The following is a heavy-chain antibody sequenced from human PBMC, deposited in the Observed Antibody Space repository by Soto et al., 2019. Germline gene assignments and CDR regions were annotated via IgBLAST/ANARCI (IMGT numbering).Heavy chain of an antibody. Sequence: TSETLSLTCTVSGGSISSSSYYWGWIRQPPGKGLEWIGSIYYSGSTYYNPSLKSRVTISVDTSKNQFSLKLISVTAADTAVYYCARSPYGGSSWYLAPSGWFDTWGQGTLVTVSS. J-gene: IGHJ5*02. CDR3: ARSPYGGSSWYLAPSGWFDT. CDR2: IYYSGST. D-gene: IGHD6-13*01. CDR1: GGSISSSSYY. V-gene: IGHV4-39*01.